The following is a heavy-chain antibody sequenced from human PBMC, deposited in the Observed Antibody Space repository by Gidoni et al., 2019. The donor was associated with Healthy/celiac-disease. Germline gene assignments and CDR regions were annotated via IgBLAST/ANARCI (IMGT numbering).Heavy chain of an antibody. CDR1: GFTFRNYA. Sequence: QVQLVASGGGVVQPGRSLRLSCAASGFTFRNYAMHWVRQGPGKGLEWVAVISYDGSNKYYADSVKGRFTISRDNSKNTLYLQMNSLRAEDTAVYYCARDGEIYCGGSCHYYGMDVWGQGTTVTVSS. J-gene: IGHJ6*02. CDR3: ARDGEIYCGGSCHYYGMDV. D-gene: IGHD2-21*01. V-gene: IGHV3-30-3*01. CDR2: ISYDGSNK.